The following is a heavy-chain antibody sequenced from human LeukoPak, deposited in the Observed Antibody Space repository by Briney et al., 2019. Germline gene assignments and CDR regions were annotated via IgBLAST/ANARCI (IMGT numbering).Heavy chain of an antibody. CDR3: ARDVGVVYDFWSGYYTGKEYFQH. CDR1: GFTFSSYW. D-gene: IGHD3-3*01. J-gene: IGHJ1*01. V-gene: IGHV3-7*01. Sequence: GGSLRLSCAASGFTFSSYWMSWVRQAPGKGLEWVANIKQDGSEKYYVDSVKDRFTISRDNAKNSLYLQMNSLRAEDTAVYYCARDVGVVYDFWSGYYTGKEYFQHWGQGTLVTVSS. CDR2: IKQDGSEK.